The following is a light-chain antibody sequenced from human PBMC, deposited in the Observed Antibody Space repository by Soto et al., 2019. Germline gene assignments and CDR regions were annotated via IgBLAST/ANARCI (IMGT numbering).Light chain of an antibody. CDR1: QSVSSN. V-gene: IGKV3-15*01. CDR3: QQYNNWPRT. J-gene: IGKJ1*01. CDR2: GAS. Sequence: EIVMTYSPATLSASRWEIATLSCRASQSVSSNLAWYQQKPGQAPRLLIYGASTRATGIPARFSGSGSGTEFTLTISSLQSEDFAVHYCQQYNNWPRTFGQATKVDIK.